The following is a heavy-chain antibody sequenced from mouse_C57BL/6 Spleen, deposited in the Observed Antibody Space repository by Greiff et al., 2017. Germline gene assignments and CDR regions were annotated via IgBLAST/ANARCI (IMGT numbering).Heavy chain of an antibody. J-gene: IGHJ4*01. CDR2: IDPEDGET. Sequence: EVQLKESGAELVKPGASVKLSCTASGFNIKDYYMHWVKQRTEQGLAWIGRIDPEDGETKYAPKFQGKATITADTSSNTAYLQLSSLTSEDTAVYYCASPYYGSSYNYAMDYWGQGTSVTVSS. CDR1: GFNIKDYY. D-gene: IGHD1-1*01. V-gene: IGHV14-2*01. CDR3: ASPYYGSSYNYAMDY.